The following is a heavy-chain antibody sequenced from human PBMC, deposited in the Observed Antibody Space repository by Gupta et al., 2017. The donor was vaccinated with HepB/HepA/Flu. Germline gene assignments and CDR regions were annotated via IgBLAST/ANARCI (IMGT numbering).Heavy chain of an antibody. D-gene: IGHD5-18*01. CDR2: ISNTGETL. J-gene: IGHJ4*02. V-gene: IGHV3-11*04. Sequence: QVQLVESGGGLVKPGGSLTLSCAASGFTFSGHYMSWIRQAPGKGLEWVADISNTGETLYYADSVRGRFTIFRDNARNSLYLLMNSLRAEDTAGYYCARDPDTSLKVDYWGQGTLVTVSS. CDR1: GFTFSGHY. CDR3: ARDPDTSLKVDY.